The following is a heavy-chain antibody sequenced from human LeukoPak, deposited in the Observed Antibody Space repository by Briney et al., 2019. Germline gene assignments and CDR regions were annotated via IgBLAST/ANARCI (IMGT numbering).Heavy chain of an antibody. Sequence: PSETLSLTCTVSGVSISGSSYYWGWIRQPPGKGLEWIGSIYYSGSTYYNPSLKSRVTISVDTSKNQFSLKLSSVTAADTAVYYCARMQEDSSGWSFDYWGQGTLVTVSS. D-gene: IGHD6-19*01. CDR3: ARMQEDSSGWSFDY. CDR2: IYYSGST. CDR1: GVSISGSSYY. J-gene: IGHJ4*02. V-gene: IGHV4-39*07.